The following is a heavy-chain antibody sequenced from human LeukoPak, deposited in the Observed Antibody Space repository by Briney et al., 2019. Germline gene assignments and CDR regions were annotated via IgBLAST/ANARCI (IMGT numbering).Heavy chain of an antibody. J-gene: IGHJ4*02. CDR2: INDSGSS. Sequence: SETLSLTCAVYGGSFSGYYWSWIRQPPGKGLEWIGEINDSGSSNYNPSLKSRVTISVDTSKNQFSLKLNSVTAADTAVYYCARVVYCGGECYSPFDHWGPGTLVTVSS. CDR3: ARVVYCGGECYSPFDH. V-gene: IGHV4-34*01. CDR1: GGSFSGYY. D-gene: IGHD2-21*01.